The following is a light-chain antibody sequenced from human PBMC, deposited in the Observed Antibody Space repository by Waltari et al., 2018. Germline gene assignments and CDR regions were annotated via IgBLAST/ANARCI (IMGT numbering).Light chain of an antibody. CDR1: QSVNNNY. J-gene: IGKJ4*01. Sequence: DIVLTQSPGTLSLSPGERVTLSCRASQSVNNNYLAWYQQKSGLAPRLLTYGASNRATGIPDRFSGGGSGTDFTLTISRLEPEDIAVYYCQQYGSSPSTFGGGTKVELK. V-gene: IGKV3-20*01. CDR2: GAS. CDR3: QQYGSSPST.